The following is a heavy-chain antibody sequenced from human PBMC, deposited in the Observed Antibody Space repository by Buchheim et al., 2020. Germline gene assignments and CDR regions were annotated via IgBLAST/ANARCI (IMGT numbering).Heavy chain of an antibody. CDR2: ISSSGNTI. D-gene: IGHD3-10*01. CDR1: GFTFSDSY. V-gene: IGHV3-11*01. Sequence: QVHLVESGGALVKPGGSLRLSCAASGFTFSDSYMSWIRQAPGKGLEWVSYISSSGNTIYYADSVKGRFTISRDNAKNSLYLKMNILSAEDTAVYYCAKDLISGYWGQGTL. CDR3: AKDLISGY. J-gene: IGHJ4*02.